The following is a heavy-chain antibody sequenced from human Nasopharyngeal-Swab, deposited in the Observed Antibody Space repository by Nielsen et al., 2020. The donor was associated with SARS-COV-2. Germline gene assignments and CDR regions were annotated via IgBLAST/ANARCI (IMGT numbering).Heavy chain of an antibody. D-gene: IGHD3-22*01. Sequence: WIRQPPGKGLEWIGYIYYSGSTYYNPSLKSRVTISVDTSKNQFSLKLSSVTAADTAVYYCARDYYDSSGYYGGFDPWGQGTLVTGSS. CDR3: ARDYYDSSGYYGGFDP. CDR2: IYYSGST. J-gene: IGHJ5*02. V-gene: IGHV4-30-4*01.